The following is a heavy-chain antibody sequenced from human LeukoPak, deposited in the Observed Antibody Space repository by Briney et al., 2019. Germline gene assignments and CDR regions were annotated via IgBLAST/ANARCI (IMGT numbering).Heavy chain of an antibody. D-gene: IGHD5/OR15-5a*01. V-gene: IGHV3-23*01. CDR1: GFTFSTYA. CDR3: AKGGSVTAPDDAFGI. J-gene: IGHJ3*02. Sequence: GGSLRLSCAASGFTFSTYAMIWVRQAPGKGLEWISVISGNGGGTYFADSVKGRFTISRDNSKNTLYLQMNSLRAEDTAIYYCAKGGSVTAPDDAFGIWGQGTMVTVSS. CDR2: ISGNGGGT.